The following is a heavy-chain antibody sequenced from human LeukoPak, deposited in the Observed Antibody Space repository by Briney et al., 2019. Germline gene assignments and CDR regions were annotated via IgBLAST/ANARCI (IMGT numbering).Heavy chain of an antibody. D-gene: IGHD4-11*01. V-gene: IGHV1-69*04. CDR1: GGTFSSYA. CDR3: ARDSDTVRREYYFDY. Sequence: SVKVSCKASGGTFSSYAISWVRQAPGQGLEWMGRIIPIFGIANYAQKFQGRVTITADKSTSTAYMELSSLRSEDTAVYYCARDSDTVRREYYFDYWGQGTLVTVSS. CDR2: IIPIFGIA. J-gene: IGHJ4*02.